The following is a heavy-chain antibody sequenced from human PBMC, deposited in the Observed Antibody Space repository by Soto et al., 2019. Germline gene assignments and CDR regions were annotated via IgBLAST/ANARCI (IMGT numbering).Heavy chain of an antibody. V-gene: IGHV1-18*01. J-gene: IGHJ4*02. Sequence: QVQLVQSGAEVKKPGASVKVSCKASGYDFTNYDISWARQAPGQGLEWLGWINTDNANTKYAQNLQGRVTMTTDTSTTTVYMELRSLRSDDTAVYYCARGDWDYWGQGTQVTVSS. D-gene: IGHD1-26*01. CDR2: INTDNANT. CDR3: ARGDWDY. CDR1: GYDFTNYD.